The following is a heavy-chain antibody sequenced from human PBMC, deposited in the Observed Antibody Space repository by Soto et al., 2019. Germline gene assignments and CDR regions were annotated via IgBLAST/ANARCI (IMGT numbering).Heavy chain of an antibody. CDR2: INPNSGDT. CDR1: GYTFIGYY. J-gene: IGHJ4*02. CDR3: ARARTNYYNTSDYDF. Sequence: AAVKVSCKACGYTFIGYYMHWVRQAPGQGLEWMGWINPNSGDTNYAQKFQGRVTMTRDTSISTAYTELSRLRFDDTAVYYCARARTNYYNTSDYDFWGQGTLVTVSS. D-gene: IGHD3-22*01. V-gene: IGHV1-2*02.